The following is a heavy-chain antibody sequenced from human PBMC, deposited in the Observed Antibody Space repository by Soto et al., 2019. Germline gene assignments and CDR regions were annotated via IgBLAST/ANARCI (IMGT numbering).Heavy chain of an antibody. D-gene: IGHD3-22*01. CDR3: AKDRSRSYASGYPLGYFDY. V-gene: IGHV3-23*01. J-gene: IGHJ4*02. Sequence: PGGSLRLSCAASGFTFSSCAMSWVRQAPGKGLEWVSGISGSGGGTYYADSVKGRFTISRDNSKNTLYLQMNSLRAEDTAVYYCAKDRSRSYASGYPLGYFDYWGQGTLVTVSS. CDR1: GFTFSSCA. CDR2: ISGSGGGT.